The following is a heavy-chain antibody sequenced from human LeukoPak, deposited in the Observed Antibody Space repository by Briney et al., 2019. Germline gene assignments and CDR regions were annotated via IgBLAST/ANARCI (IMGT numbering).Heavy chain of an antibody. CDR2: INHSGST. V-gene: IGHV4-34*01. J-gene: IGHJ4*02. Sequence: PSETLSLTCAVYGGSFSGYYWSWIRQPPGKGLEWIGEINHSGSTNYNPSLKSQVTISVDTSKNQFSLKLSSVTAADTAVYYCARRNGRSGARFVDYWGQGTLVTVSS. D-gene: IGHD6-19*01. CDR3: ARRNGRSGARFVDY. CDR1: GGSFSGYY.